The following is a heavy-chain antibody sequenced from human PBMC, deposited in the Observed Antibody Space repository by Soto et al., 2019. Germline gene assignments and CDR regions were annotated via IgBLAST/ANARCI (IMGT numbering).Heavy chain of an antibody. CDR3: ARGLANPDLWFGESKTDHDAFDI. CDR1: GDSVSSNSAA. D-gene: IGHD3-10*01. V-gene: IGHV6-1*01. CDR2: TYYRSRWYN. Sequence: SPTLSLTCAISGDSVSSNSAAWNWIRQSPSRGLEWLGRTYYRSRWYNDYAVSVKSRITVNPDTSKNQFSLHLNSVTPEDTAVYYCARGLANPDLWFGESKTDHDAFDIWGQGTMVTV. J-gene: IGHJ3*02.